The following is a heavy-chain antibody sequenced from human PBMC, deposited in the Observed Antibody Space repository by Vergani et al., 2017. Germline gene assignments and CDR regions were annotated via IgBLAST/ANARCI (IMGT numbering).Heavy chain of an antibody. CDR2: IYYSGST. D-gene: IGHD2-2*01. J-gene: IGHJ4*02. CDR1: GGSISSYY. Sequence: QVQLQESGPGLVKPSETLSLTCTVSGGSISSYYWSWIRQPPGKGLEWIGYIYYSGSTNYNPSLKSRVTISVDTSKNQFSLKLSSVTAADTAVYYCARDIVVVPAGRYFDYWGQGTLVTVSS. CDR3: ARDIVVVPAGRYFDY. V-gene: IGHV4-59*12.